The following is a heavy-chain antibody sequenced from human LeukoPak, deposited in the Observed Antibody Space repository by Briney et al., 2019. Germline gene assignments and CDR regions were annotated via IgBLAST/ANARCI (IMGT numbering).Heavy chain of an antibody. J-gene: IGHJ6*02. D-gene: IGHD6-13*01. Sequence: SETLSLTCTVSGGSISNYYWSWIRQPAGKGLEWIGRIYTSGSTNYNPSLKSRVTMSVDTSKNQFSLKLSSVTAADTAVYYCAGARGIAAADYYYGMDVWGQGTTVTVSS. CDR3: AGARGIAAADYYYGMDV. CDR2: IYTSGST. V-gene: IGHV4-4*07. CDR1: GGSISNYY.